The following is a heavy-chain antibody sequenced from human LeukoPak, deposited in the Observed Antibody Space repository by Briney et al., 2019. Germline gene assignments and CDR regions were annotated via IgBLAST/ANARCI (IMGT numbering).Heavy chain of an antibody. J-gene: IGHJ4*02. Sequence: GGSLRLSCAVSGFTFSSCGMGWVRQPPGKGLEWVSVISATGRSTDYTDSVKGRFTISRDNSKNTLYLQMNSLRAEDTAVYYCAKDVLLGDYWGQGTLVTVSS. D-gene: IGHD3-10*01. CDR1: GFTFSSCG. V-gene: IGHV3-23*01. CDR2: ISATGRST. CDR3: AKDVLLGDY.